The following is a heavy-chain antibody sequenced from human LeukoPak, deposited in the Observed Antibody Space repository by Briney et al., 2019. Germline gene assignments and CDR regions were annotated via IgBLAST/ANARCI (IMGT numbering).Heavy chain of an antibody. D-gene: IGHD5-18*01. V-gene: IGHV3-53*01. CDR1: GFTVSSNY. J-gene: IGHJ6*03. CDR2: IYSGGST. CDR3: ANLGRLLRTHGYSYGYYDYMDV. Sequence: GGSLRLSCAASGFTVSSNYMSWVRQAPGKGLEWVSVIYSGGSTYYADSVKGRFTISRDNSKNTLYLQMNSLRAEDTAVYYCANLGRLLRTHGYSYGYYDYMDVWGKGTTVTVSS.